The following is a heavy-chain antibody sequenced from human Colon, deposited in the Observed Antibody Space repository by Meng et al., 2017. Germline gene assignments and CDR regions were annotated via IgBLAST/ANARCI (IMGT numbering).Heavy chain of an antibody. Sequence: QVHPQRWGAGLLKPSGTLSLTGAVSGDSISRGNGWTWVRQPPGKGLEGIGEIYPSGRTSSNPSLQGRVTILLDKSKNQFSLELNSVTAADTAIYFCARKRTSPGTLGFDYWGQGTLVTVSS. CDR3: ARKRTSPGTLGFDY. D-gene: IGHD6-13*01. V-gene: IGHV4-4*02. CDR1: GDSISRGNG. CDR2: IYPSGRT. J-gene: IGHJ4*02.